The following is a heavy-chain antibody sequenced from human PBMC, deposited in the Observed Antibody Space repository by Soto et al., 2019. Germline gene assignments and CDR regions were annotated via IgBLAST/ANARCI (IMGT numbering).Heavy chain of an antibody. CDR1: GYTLTELS. J-gene: IGHJ3*02. CDR2: FDPEDGET. V-gene: IGHV1-24*01. D-gene: IGHD2-2*01. Sequence: ASVKVSCKVSGYTLTELSMHWVRQAPGKGLEWMGGFDPEDGETIYAQKFQGRVTMTEDTSTDTAYMELSSLRSEDTAVYYCATYLRSDCSSTSCYYDAFDIWGQGXMVTV. CDR3: ATYLRSDCSSTSCYYDAFDI.